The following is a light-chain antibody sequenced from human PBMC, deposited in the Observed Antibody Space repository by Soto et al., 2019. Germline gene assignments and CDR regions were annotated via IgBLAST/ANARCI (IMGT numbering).Light chain of an antibody. CDR2: GAS. V-gene: IGKV3-15*01. CDR3: QQYNNWPPLT. J-gene: IGKJ4*01. CDR1: QSVSNN. Sequence: EIVMTQSPATLSVSPGERATLSCRVSQSVSNNLAWYQQKPGQAPRLLIYGASTRATGIPARFSGSGSGTECTLTISSLQSEDFAVYYCQQYNNWPPLTFGGGTKVEIK.